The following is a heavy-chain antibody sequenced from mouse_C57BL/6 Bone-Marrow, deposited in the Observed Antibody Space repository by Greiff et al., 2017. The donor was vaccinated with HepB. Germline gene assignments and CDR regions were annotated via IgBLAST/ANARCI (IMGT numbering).Heavy chain of an antibody. J-gene: IGHJ2*01. V-gene: IGHV5-17*01. CDR3: VRLRYYGSSYGFDY. CDR1: GFTFSDYG. D-gene: IGHD1-1*01. CDR2: ISSGSSTI. Sequence: EVKLVESGGGLVKPGGSLKLSCAASGFTFSDYGMHWVRQAPEKGLEWVAYISSGSSTIYYADTVKGRFTISRDNAKNTLFLQMTSLRSEDTAMYYCVRLRYYGSSYGFDYWGQGTTLTVSS.